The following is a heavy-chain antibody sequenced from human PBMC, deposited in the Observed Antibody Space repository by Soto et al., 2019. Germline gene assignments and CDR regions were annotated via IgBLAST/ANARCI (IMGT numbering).Heavy chain of an antibody. D-gene: IGHD4-17*01. CDR2: IYYSGST. Sequence: QVQLQESGPGLVKPSETLSLTCTVSGGSISSYYWSWIRQPPGKGLEWIGYIYYSGSTNYNPSLKSRVTISVDTSKNQFSLKLRSVTGADTAVYYCARGYGDYVLDYWGQGTLVTVSS. J-gene: IGHJ4*02. V-gene: IGHV4-59*08. CDR1: GGSISSYY. CDR3: ARGYGDYVLDY.